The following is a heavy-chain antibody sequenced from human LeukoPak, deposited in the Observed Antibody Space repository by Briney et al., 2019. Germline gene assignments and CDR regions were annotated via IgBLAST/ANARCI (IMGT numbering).Heavy chain of an antibody. Sequence: GGSLRLSCAASGFTFSSYSMNWVRQAPGKGLEWVSSISSSSYVYYADSVKGRFTISRDNAKNSLYLQVNSLRAEDTAVYYCARDAPRATIFGVVIIVDYMDVWGKGTTVTVSS. V-gene: IGHV3-21*01. CDR3: ARDAPRATIFGVVIIVDYMDV. J-gene: IGHJ6*03. CDR2: ISSSSYV. CDR1: GFTFSSYS. D-gene: IGHD3-3*01.